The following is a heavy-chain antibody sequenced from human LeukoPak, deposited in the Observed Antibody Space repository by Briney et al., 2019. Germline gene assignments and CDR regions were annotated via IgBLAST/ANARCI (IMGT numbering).Heavy chain of an antibody. CDR2: ISYDGSNK. CDR3: ARDHPRTAMVGPVDY. J-gene: IGHJ4*02. D-gene: IGHD5-18*01. CDR1: GFTFSSYA. Sequence: GGSLRLSCAASGFTFSSYAMHWVRQAPGKGLEWVAVISYDGSNKYYADSVKGRFTISRDNSKNTLYLQMNSLRAEDTAVYYCARDHPRTAMVGPVDYWGQGTLVTVSS. V-gene: IGHV3-30-3*01.